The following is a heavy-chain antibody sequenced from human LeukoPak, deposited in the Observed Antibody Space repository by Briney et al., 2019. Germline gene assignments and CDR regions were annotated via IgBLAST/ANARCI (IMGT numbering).Heavy chain of an antibody. CDR2: INHSGST. CDR3: ARHIGYSYMVKFWDY. D-gene: IGHD5-18*01. J-gene: IGHJ4*02. CDR1: GGSFSGYY. Sequence: SETLSLTCAVYGGSFSGYYWSWIRQPPGKGLEWIGEINHSGSTNYNPSLKSRVTISVDTSKNQFSLKLSSVTAADTAVYYCARHIGYSYMVKFWDYWGRGTLVTVSS. V-gene: IGHV4-34*01.